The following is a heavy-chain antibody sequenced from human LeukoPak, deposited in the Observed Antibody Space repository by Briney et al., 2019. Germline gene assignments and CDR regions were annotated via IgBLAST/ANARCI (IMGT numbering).Heavy chain of an antibody. Sequence: ASVKVSCKASGYTFTSYGISWVRQAPGQGLEWMGWISAYNGNTKYAQKLQGRVTIITDTSTSTAYMELRSLRSDDTAVYYCARDHSYYGSGSYSNVDYWGQGTLVTVSS. V-gene: IGHV1-18*01. CDR3: ARDHSYYGSGSYSNVDY. D-gene: IGHD3-10*01. J-gene: IGHJ4*02. CDR1: GYTFTSYG. CDR2: ISAYNGNT.